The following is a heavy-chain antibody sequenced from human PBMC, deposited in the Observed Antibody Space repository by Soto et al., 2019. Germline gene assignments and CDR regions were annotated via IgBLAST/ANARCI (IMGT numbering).Heavy chain of an antibody. J-gene: IGHJ4*02. CDR2: INHSGST. Sequence: SETLSLTCAVYGGSFSGYYCSWIRQPPGKGLEWIGEINHSGSTNYNPSVKSRVTISVDTSKNQFSLKLSSVTAADTAVYYCTRDYYESSVYSYGGFDYWGQGTPVTVSS. D-gene: IGHD3-22*01. V-gene: IGHV4-34*01. CDR1: GGSFSGYY. CDR3: TRDYYESSVYSYGGFDY.